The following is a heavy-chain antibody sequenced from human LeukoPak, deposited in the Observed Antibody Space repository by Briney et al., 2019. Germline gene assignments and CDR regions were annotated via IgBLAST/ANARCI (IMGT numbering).Heavy chain of an antibody. CDR1: GFTFSSYS. D-gene: IGHD1-26*01. Sequence: PGGSLRLSXAASGFTFSSYSMNWVGQAPGKGLEWVSSISSSSSYIYYADSVKGRFTISRDNAKNSLYLQMNSLRAEDTAVYYCARGDKWELLQWGQGTLVTVSS. J-gene: IGHJ4*02. CDR3: ARGDKWELLQ. CDR2: ISSSSSYI. V-gene: IGHV3-21*01.